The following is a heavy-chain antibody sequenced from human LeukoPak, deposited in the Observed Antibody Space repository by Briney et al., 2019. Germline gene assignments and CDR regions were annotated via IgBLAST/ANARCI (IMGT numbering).Heavy chain of an antibody. CDR1: GGTFISYA. CDR2: ISAYNGNT. D-gene: IGHD3-9*01. V-gene: IGHV1-18*01. Sequence: ASVKVSCKASGGTFISYAISWVRQAPGQGLEWMGWISAYNGNTNYAQKLQGRVTMTTDTSTSTAYMELRSLRSDDTAVYYCARESLRGGGLRYFDWFFGDAFDIWGQGTMVTVSS. CDR3: ARESLRGGGLRYFDWFFGDAFDI. J-gene: IGHJ3*02.